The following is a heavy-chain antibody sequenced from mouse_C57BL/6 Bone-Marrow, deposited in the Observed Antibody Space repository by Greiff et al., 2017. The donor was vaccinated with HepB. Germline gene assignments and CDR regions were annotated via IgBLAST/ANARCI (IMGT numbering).Heavy chain of an antibody. CDR2: IRNKANGYTT. D-gene: IGHD2-4*01. Sequence: EVQGVESGGGLVQPGGSLSLSCAASGFTFTDYYMSWVRQPPGKALEWLGFIRNKANGYTTEYSASVKGRFTISRDNSQSILYLQMNALRAEDSATYYCARLYYDYLSFAYWGQGTLVTVSA. CDR3: ARLYYDYLSFAY. J-gene: IGHJ3*01. V-gene: IGHV7-3*01. CDR1: GFTFTDYY.